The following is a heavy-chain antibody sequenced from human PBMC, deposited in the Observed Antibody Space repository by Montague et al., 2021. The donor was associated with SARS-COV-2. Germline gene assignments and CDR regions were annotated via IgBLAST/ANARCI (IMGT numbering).Heavy chain of an antibody. CDR2: ISSSGTT. J-gene: IGHJ6*02. Sequence: SETLSLTCTVSGGSIGAYYWSLIRQPPGKGPEWIAYISSSGTTNYNPSLKSRITVSVDTSRNQLSLKLSSVTAADSAVYYCARESRLKYLEWSGSRYDYYGMDVWGQGTTVTVSS. V-gene: IGHV4-59*01. CDR1: GGSIGAYY. D-gene: IGHD3-3*01. CDR3: ARESRLKYLEWSGSRYDYYGMDV.